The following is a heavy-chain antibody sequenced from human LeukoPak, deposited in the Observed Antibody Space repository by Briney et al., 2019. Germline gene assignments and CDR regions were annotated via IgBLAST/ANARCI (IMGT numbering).Heavy chain of an antibody. CDR3: ARQLEYSSSSGDYYYYGMDV. V-gene: IGHV5-51*01. D-gene: IGHD6-6*01. J-gene: IGHJ6*02. Sequence: GESLKISCKGSGYSFTSYWIGWVRQMPGKGLEWMGIIYPGDSDTRYSPSFQGQVTISADKSISTAYLQWSSLKASDTAMYYCARQLEYSSSSGDYYYYGMDVWGQGTTVTVSS. CDR2: IYPGDSDT. CDR1: GYSFTSYW.